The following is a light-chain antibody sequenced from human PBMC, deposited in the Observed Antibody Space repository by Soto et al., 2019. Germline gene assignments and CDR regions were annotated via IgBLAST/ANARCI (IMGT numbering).Light chain of an antibody. CDR3: QKYNSYSPYT. J-gene: IGKJ2*01. CDR1: QSISSW. V-gene: IGKV1-5*03. CDR2: KAS. Sequence: DIQMTQSPSTLSASVGDRVTITCRASQSISSWLAWYQQKPGKAPKLLIYKASSLESGVPSRFSGSGSGTKFPLTISSLQPDDFATYYCQKYNSYSPYTFGQGTKLEIK.